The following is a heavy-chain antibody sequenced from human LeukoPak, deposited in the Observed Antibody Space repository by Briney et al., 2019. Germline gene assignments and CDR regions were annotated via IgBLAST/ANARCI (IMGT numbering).Heavy chain of an antibody. CDR1: GGSISSGGYY. Sequence: SQTLSLTCTVSGGSISSGGYYWSWIRPHPGKGLAWVGYIYYSGSTYYHPSLKSRVTISVDTYKKQFSLNLSSVTAADRAVCYCARRGTLLRPSWFDPWGQGALVTVSS. D-gene: IGHD2/OR15-2a*01. J-gene: IGHJ5*02. CDR2: IYYSGST. CDR3: ARRGTLLRPSWFDP. V-gene: IGHV4-31*03.